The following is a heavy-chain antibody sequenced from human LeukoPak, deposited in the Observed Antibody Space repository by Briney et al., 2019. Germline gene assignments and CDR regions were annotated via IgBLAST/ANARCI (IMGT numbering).Heavy chain of an antibody. CDR3: ARGSPQLGYCSGGSCSYFDY. CDR1: GLTFSSYA. Sequence: GGSLRLSCAASGLTFSSYAMSWVRQAPGKGLEWVAVISYDGSNKYYADSVKGRFTISRDNSKNTLYLQMNSLRAEDTAVYYCARGSPQLGYCSGGSCSYFDYWGQGTLVTVSS. V-gene: IGHV3-30-3*01. CDR2: ISYDGSNK. D-gene: IGHD2-15*01. J-gene: IGHJ4*02.